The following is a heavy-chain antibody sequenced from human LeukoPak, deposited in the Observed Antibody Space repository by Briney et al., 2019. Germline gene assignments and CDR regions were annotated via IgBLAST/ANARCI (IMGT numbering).Heavy chain of an antibody. D-gene: IGHD3-10*01. V-gene: IGHV4-39*07. CDR3: ARGFRSTMVRGGTKTPFDY. Sequence: SETLSLTCTVSGGSISSSSYYWGWIRQPPGKGLEWIGEISHSGSTNYNPSLKSRVTISVDTSKNQFSLKLSSVTAADTAVYYCARGFRSTMVRGGTKTPFDYWGQGTLVTVSS. CDR1: GGSISSSSYY. CDR2: ISHSGST. J-gene: IGHJ4*02.